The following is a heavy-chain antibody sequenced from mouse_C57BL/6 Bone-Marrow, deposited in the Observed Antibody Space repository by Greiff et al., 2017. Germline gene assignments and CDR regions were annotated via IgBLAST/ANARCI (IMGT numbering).Heavy chain of an antibody. D-gene: IGHD1-2*01. CDR2: INPNNGGT. J-gene: IGHJ2*01. V-gene: IGHV1-26*01. Sequence: VQLQPSGPELVKPGASVKISCKASGYTFTDYYMNWVKPSHGKSLEWIGDINPNNGGTSYNQKFKGKATLTVDKSSSTAYMELRSLTSEDSAVYYCARGDYYGLFDYWGQGTTLTVSS. CDR3: ARGDYYGLFDY. CDR1: GYTFTDYY.